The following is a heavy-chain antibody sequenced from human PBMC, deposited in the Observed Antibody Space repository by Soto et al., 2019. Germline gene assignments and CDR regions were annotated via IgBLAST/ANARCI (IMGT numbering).Heavy chain of an antibody. V-gene: IGHV4-30-2*01. J-gene: IGHJ5*02. CDR2: IYHSGST. CDR1: GGSISSGGYS. Sequence: PSETLSLTCAVSGGSISSGGYSWSWIRQPPGKGLEWIGYIYHSGSTYYNPSLKSRVTISVDRSKNQFSLKLSSVTAADTAVYYCARAFLRMRCTSSTSCYTGGNWFDPWGQGTLVTVSS. CDR3: ARAFLRMRCTSSTSCYTGGNWFDP. D-gene: IGHD2-2*02.